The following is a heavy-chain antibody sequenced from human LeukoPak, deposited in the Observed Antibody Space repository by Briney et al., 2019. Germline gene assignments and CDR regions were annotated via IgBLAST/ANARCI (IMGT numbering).Heavy chain of an antibody. J-gene: IGHJ4*02. CDR1: GFSFSYYV. Sequence: GGSLRLSCAASGFSFSYYVMSWVRQAPGKGLEWVSGISNSGNRAYYADSVKGRFTFSRDNSKNTLYLLMNSLRVEDTAIYYCAKGMGASGWRLESWGQGTQVTVPT. CDR3: AKGMGASGWRLES. CDR2: ISNSGNRA. D-gene: IGHD6-19*01. V-gene: IGHV3-23*01.